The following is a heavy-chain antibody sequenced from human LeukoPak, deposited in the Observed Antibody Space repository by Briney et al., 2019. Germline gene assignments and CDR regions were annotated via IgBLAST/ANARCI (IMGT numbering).Heavy chain of an antibody. D-gene: IGHD5-24*01. CDR1: GFTFSSYE. J-gene: IGHJ4*02. CDR3: ARAGDGYSTFDY. CDR2: ISSSGSTI. Sequence: GGSLRLSCAASGFTFSSYEMNWVRQAPGKGLEWVSYISSSGSTIYYADSVKGRFTISRDNAKNSLYLQMNSLRAEDTAVYYCARAGDGYSTFDYWGQGTLVTVYS. V-gene: IGHV3-48*03.